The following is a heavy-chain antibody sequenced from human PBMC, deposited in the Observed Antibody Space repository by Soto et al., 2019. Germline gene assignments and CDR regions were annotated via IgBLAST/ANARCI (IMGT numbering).Heavy chain of an antibody. Sequence: SVKVSCKASGGSFNRHTISWVRQAPGQGLEWMGGIIPIFGTANHAQKFQGRVTIIADESTSTVYMELSSLRSDDTAIYYCARGWGYDSTDYYYAYWGQGTLVTVSS. V-gene: IGHV1-69*13. D-gene: IGHD3-22*01. J-gene: IGHJ4*02. CDR1: GGSFNRHT. CDR2: IIPIFGTA. CDR3: ARGWGYDSTDYYYAY.